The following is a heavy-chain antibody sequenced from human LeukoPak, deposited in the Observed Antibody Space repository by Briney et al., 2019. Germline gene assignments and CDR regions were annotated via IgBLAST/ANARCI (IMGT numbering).Heavy chain of an antibody. CDR2: ISSSGSTI. CDR3: ARDVLYSGSVAFDY. Sequence: GGSLRLSCAASGFTFSSYEMNWVRQAPGKGLEWVSYISSSGSTIYYADSVKGRFTISRDNAKNSLYLQMNSLRAEDTAVYYCARDVLYSGSVAFDYWGQGTLVTVSS. CDR1: GFTFSSYE. J-gene: IGHJ4*02. V-gene: IGHV3-48*03. D-gene: IGHD1-26*01.